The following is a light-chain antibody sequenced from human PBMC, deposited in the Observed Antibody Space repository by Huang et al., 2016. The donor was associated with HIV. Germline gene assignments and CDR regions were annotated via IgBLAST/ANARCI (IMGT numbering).Light chain of an antibody. Sequence: EIVLTQSPATLSLSPGERATLSCRASQSVGGYLAWYQQKPGQAPRRLIYDPATRATGIPARFSGSGSETDFTLTISSLEPEDFAVYYCQQPGSFGQGTKVDIK. CDR3: QQPGS. CDR2: DPA. V-gene: IGKV3-11*01. CDR1: QSVGGY. J-gene: IGKJ2*01.